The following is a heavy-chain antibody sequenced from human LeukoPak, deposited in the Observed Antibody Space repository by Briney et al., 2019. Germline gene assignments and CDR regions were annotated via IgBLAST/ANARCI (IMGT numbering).Heavy chain of an antibody. J-gene: IGHJ4*02. CDR1: GFTSSSYE. D-gene: IGHD5-18*01. V-gene: IGHV3-48*03. Sequence: GGSLRLSCAASGFTSSSYEMNWVRQAPGKGLEWVSYISTSGSTIYYADSLKGRFTISRDNAKNSLYLQMNSLRAEDTAVYYCARAKRGYSYGYYHYFDYWGQGTLVTVSS. CDR2: ISTSGSTI. CDR3: ARAKRGYSYGYYHYFDY.